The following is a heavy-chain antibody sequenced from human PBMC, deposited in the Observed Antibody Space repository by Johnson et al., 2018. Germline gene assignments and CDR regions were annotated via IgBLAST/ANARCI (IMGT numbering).Heavy chain of an antibody. V-gene: IGHV3-73*02. D-gene: IGHD3-3*01. CDR3: SYGVWLRFLEWVNYYGMDV. Sequence: VQLQESGGGLVQPGGSLKLSCAASGFTFSGSPMHWVRQASGKGLEWLGRISSKTNTYATAYAASVKGRFTISRYNSKNRLYLQMTSLRAEDTAIDYCSYGVWLRFLEWVNYYGMDVWGQGTTVTVSS. J-gene: IGHJ6*02. CDR1: GFTFSGSP. CDR2: ISSKTNTYAT.